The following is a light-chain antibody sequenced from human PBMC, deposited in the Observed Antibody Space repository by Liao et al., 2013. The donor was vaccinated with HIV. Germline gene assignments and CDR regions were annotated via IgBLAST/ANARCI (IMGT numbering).Light chain of an antibody. CDR2: QDT. V-gene: IGLV3-1*01. CDR3: QVWDSNIAV. J-gene: IGLJ2*01. Sequence: SYELTQAPSVSVSPGQTARITCSGDKLGDKYVSWYQQRPGRSPVLVIYQDTKRPSGIPERFSGSSSGNTATLTISGTQAMDEADYYCQVWDSNIAVFGGGTRLTVL. CDR1: KLGDKY.